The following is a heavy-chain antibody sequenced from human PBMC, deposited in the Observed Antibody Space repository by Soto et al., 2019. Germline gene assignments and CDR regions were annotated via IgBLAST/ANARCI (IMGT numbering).Heavy chain of an antibody. Sequence: QVQLVQSGAEVKKPGASVKVSCKASGYTFTSYDINWVRQATGQGLEWMGWMNPNSGNTGYAQKFQGRVTMTRNTSISTAYMELSSLRYEDTAVYYCARARGSGYYYVGWFDPWGQGTLVTVSS. J-gene: IGHJ5*02. CDR2: MNPNSGNT. V-gene: IGHV1-8*01. D-gene: IGHD3-22*01. CDR1: GYTFTSYD. CDR3: ARARGSGYYYVGWFDP.